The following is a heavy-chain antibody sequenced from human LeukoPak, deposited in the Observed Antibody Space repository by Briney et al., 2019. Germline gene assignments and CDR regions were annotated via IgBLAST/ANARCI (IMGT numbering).Heavy chain of an antibody. CDR1: GGSISSYY. D-gene: IGHD3-22*01. CDR3: ARHDHDSSGYYEAFDI. V-gene: IGHV4-59*08. CDR2: IYYSGST. J-gene: IGHJ3*02. Sequence: SETLSLTGTVSGGSISSYYWSWIRQPPGKGLEWIGYIYYSGSTNYNPSLKSRVTISVDTSKNQFSLKLSSVTAADTAVYYCARHDHDSSGYYEAFDIWGQGTMVTVSS.